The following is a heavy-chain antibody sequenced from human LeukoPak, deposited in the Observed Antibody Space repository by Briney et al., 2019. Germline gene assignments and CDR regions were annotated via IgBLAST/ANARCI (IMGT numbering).Heavy chain of an antibody. Sequence: PSETLSLTCAVYGGSFSGYYWSWIRQPPGKGLEWIGEINHSGSTNYNPSLKSRVTLSVDTSKNQFSLKLSSVTAADTAVYYCARGLSYSSSWYDYYYYMDVWGKGTTVTVSS. J-gene: IGHJ6*03. CDR3: ARGLSYSSSWYDYYYYMDV. V-gene: IGHV4-34*01. D-gene: IGHD6-13*01. CDR2: INHSGST. CDR1: GGSFSGYY.